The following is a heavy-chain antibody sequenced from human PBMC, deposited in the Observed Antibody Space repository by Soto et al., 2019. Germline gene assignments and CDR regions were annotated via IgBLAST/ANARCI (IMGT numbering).Heavy chain of an antibody. CDR2: INPSGGST. CDR1: GYTFTSYY. D-gene: IGHD3-9*01. J-gene: IGHJ6*02. CDR3: ACTYYDILTGRGYGMDV. V-gene: IGHV1-46*01. Sequence: QVQLVQSEAEVKKHGASVKVSYKASGYTFTSYYMHWVRQAPGQGLEWMGIINPSGGSTSYAQKFQGRVTMTRDTSTSTVYMELSSLRSEDTAVYYCACTYYDILTGRGYGMDVWGQGTTVTVSS.